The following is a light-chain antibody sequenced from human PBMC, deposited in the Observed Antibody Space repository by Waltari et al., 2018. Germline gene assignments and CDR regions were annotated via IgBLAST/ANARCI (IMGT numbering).Light chain of an antibody. J-gene: IGLJ1*01. V-gene: IGLV2-14*01. CDR3: SSYTSSSTLYV. Sequence: QSALTQPASVSGSPGQSITISCTGTSRDVGGYNYVSWYQQHPGKAPKLMIYEVSKRLSGVSSRFSGSKSGNTASLTISGLQAEDEADYYCSSYTSSSTLYVFGTGTKVTVL. CDR1: SRDVGGYNY. CDR2: EVS.